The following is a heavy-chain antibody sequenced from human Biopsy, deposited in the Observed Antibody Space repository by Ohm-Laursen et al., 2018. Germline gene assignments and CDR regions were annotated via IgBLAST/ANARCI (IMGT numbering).Heavy chain of an antibody. V-gene: IGHV4-39*01. J-gene: IGHJ5*02. Sequence: PSETLSLTCTVSGGSVSSNTNYWAWIRQPPGKGLEWIGSIFYSGIIYYNPSLKSRVSVSVDTSKNQFSLNLNSVTAADTAVYYCARHTTGFWFDPWGQGTLVIVSS. D-gene: IGHD1-1*01. CDR1: GGSVSSNTNY. CDR2: IFYSGII. CDR3: ARHTTGFWFDP.